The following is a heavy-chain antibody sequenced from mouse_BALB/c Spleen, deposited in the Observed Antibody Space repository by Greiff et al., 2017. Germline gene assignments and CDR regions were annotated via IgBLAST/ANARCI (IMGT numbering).Heavy chain of an antibody. J-gene: IGHJ1*01. CDR2: ISSGGSYT. D-gene: IGHD2-1*01. CDR1: GFTFSSYA. Sequence: EVKLMESGGGLVKPGGSLKLSCAASGFTFSSYAMSWVRQTPEKRLEWVATISSGGSYTYYPDSVKGRFTISRDNAKNTLYLQMSSLRSEDTAMYYCARPYGNYPYWYFDVWGAGTTVTVSS. CDR3: ARPYGNYPYWYFDV. V-gene: IGHV5-9-3*01.